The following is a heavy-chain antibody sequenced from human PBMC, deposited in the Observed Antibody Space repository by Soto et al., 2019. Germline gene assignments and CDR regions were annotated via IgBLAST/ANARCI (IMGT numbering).Heavy chain of an antibody. CDR3: ARRARPDFYYMDV. Sequence: GGSLRLSCAASGFTLSGYAMDWVRQAPGKGLEYVSGISSNGVGTYSANSVQGRFTISRDNSKNTVYLQMGSLRPEDMAVYYCARRARPDFYYMDVWGKGTTVTSP. CDR2: ISSNGVGT. V-gene: IGHV3-64*01. J-gene: IGHJ6*03. D-gene: IGHD6-6*01. CDR1: GFTLSGYA.